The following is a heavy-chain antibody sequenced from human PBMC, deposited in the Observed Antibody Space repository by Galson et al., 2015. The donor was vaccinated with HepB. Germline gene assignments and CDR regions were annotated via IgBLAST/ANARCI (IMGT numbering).Heavy chain of an antibody. D-gene: IGHD2-15*01. J-gene: IGHJ3*02. Sequence: SVKVSCKASGYTFTSYYMHWVRQAPGQGLEWMGIINPSGGSASYAQKFQGRVTMTRDTSTSTVYMELSSLRSEDTAVYYCARATQLGAFDIWGQGTMVTVSS. CDR2: INPSGGSA. CDR1: GYTFTSYY. CDR3: ARATQLGAFDI. V-gene: IGHV1-46*01.